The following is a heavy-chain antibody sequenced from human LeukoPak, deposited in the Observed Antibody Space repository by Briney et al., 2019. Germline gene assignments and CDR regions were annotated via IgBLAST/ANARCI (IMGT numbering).Heavy chain of an antibody. D-gene: IGHD1-7*01. Sequence: SETLSLTCTVSDYSISSGYYWGWIRLPPGKGLEWIGALHHSGSTYYNPSLKSRVTISADTSKNQFSLKLSSVTAADTAVYYCARDQNWSYVHWGQETLVTVSS. CDR2: LHHSGST. CDR3: ARDQNWSYVH. CDR1: DYSISSGYY. V-gene: IGHV4-38-2*02. J-gene: IGHJ4*02.